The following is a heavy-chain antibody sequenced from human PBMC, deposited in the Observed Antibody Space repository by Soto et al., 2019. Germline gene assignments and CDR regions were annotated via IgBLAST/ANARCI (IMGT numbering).Heavy chain of an antibody. CDR2: IIPILGIA. J-gene: IGHJ5*02. V-gene: IGHV1-69*04. CDR3: ARDIVVVGIDP. CDR1: GGTFSSYT. Sequence: GASVKVSCKASGGTFSSYTISWVRQAPGQGLEWMGRIIPILGIANYAQKFQGRVTITADKSTSTAYMELSSLRSEDTAVYYCARDIVVVGIDPWGQGTLVTVSS. D-gene: IGHD2-2*01.